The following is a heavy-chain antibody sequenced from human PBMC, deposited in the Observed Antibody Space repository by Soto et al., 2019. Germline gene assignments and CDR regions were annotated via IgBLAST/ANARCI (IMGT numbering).Heavy chain of an antibody. CDR3: ARQTYSGYDPALYYFDY. D-gene: IGHD5-12*01. V-gene: IGHV4-39*01. Sequence: QLLLQESGPGLVKPSETLSLTCTVSGGSISSSSYYWGWIRQPPGKGLEWIGSIYYSGSTYYNPSLKSRVTISVDTSKNQFSLKLSSVTAADTAVYYCARQTYSGYDPALYYFDYWGQGTLVTVSS. J-gene: IGHJ4*02. CDR2: IYYSGST. CDR1: GGSISSSSYY.